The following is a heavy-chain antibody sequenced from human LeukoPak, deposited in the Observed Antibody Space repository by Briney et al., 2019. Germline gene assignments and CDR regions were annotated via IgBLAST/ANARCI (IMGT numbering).Heavy chain of an antibody. J-gene: IGHJ4*02. V-gene: IGHV5-51*01. CDR1: GYSFTSYW. D-gene: IGHD3-22*01. CDR2: IYPGDSDT. Sequence: GESLKISCKGSGYSFTSYWIGWVRQMPGKGLEWMGIIYPGDSDTRYSPSFQGQVTISADKSISTAYLQWSSLKASDTAMYYCARVAGYYDSSGYRIRYFDYWGQGTLVTVSS. CDR3: ARVAGYYDSSGYRIRYFDY.